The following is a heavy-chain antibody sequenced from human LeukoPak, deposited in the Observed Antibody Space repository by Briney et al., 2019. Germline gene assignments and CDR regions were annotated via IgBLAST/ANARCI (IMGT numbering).Heavy chain of an antibody. J-gene: IGHJ4*02. CDR3: ARGWVGGIAAAGTWPYYFDY. Sequence: LSCAASGFTFSSYAMHWVRQAPGKGLEWIGEINHSGSTNYNPSLKSRVTISVDTSKNQFSLKLSSVTAADTAVYYCARGWVGGIAAAGTWPYYFDYWGQGTLVTVSS. D-gene: IGHD6-13*01. V-gene: IGHV4-34*01. CDR2: INHSGST. CDR1: GFTFSSYA.